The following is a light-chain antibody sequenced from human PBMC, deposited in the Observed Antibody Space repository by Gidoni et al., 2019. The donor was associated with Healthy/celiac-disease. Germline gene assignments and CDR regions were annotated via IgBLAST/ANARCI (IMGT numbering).Light chain of an antibody. J-gene: IGLJ2*01. Sequence: QAALTQPRSVSGSPGQAVTISCTGTSSDVGGYNYVSWYQQPPGKAPKRMIYDVSQRPSGVPDRFSGSKSGNPASLTISGLQAEDEADYYCSSYAGSYTFVVFGGGTKLTVL. CDR3: SSYAGSYTFVV. V-gene: IGLV2-11*01. CDR2: DVS. CDR1: SSDVGGYNY.